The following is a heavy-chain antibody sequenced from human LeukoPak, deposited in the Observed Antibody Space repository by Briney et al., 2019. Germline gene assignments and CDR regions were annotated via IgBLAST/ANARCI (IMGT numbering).Heavy chain of an antibody. D-gene: IGHD5-18*01. V-gene: IGHV3-7*01. Sequence: GGSLRLSCEASGFTFKAYWMSWVRQAPGTGLEWVANIQQDGSEKNYVDSVKGRFTISRDNARNSPYLEMNSLRAEDTAVYYCARLRYTYGKNCNYWGQGTLVTVSS. J-gene: IGHJ4*02. CDR2: IQQDGSEK. CDR3: ARLRYTYGKNCNY. CDR1: GFTFKAYW.